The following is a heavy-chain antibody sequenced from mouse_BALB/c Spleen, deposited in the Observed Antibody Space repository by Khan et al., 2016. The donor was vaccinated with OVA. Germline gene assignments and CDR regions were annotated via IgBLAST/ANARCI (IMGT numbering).Heavy chain of an antibody. CDR1: GYSFTGYF. CDR3: ARIYGSDFDY. V-gene: IGHV1-20*02. CDR2: INPPFGET. Sequence: VQLQQSGPELVKPGASVKISCKASGYSFTGYFMHWVMQSHGKSLEWIGRINPPFGETFYNQKFVGKATLTVDESSSTAHMELRSLASEDSAVYYCARIYGSDFDYWGQGTTLTVSS. J-gene: IGHJ2*01. D-gene: IGHD1-1*01.